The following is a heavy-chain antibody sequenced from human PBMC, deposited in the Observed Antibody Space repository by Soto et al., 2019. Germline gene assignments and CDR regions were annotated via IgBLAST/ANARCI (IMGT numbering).Heavy chain of an antibody. Sequence: QVQVLQSGAEVKKPGASVKVSCKASEYTFTSYTMHSVRQAPGQRLEWMGWINGGNGNTKYSQKFQGRVTITRDTSASTAYMELSSLRSDDTAVYYCARELQGLYYFDYWGQGTLVTVSS. J-gene: IGHJ4*02. D-gene: IGHD4-4*01. CDR1: EYTFTSYT. V-gene: IGHV1-3*01. CDR3: ARELQGLYYFDY. CDR2: INGGNGNT.